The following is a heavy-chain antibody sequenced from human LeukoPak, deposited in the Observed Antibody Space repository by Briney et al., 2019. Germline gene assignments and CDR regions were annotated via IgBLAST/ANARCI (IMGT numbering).Heavy chain of an antibody. V-gene: IGHV3-23*01. CDR3: AKDYDFWSGFDY. J-gene: IGHJ4*02. CDR2: VSGGGSST. CDR1: GFTFSNYA. Sequence: AGGSLRLSCVASGFTFSNYAMSWVRQAPGKGLEWVSGVSGGGSSTYYADSVKGRFTISRDNSKNMLHLQMNSLRAEDTAVYYCAKDYDFWSGFDYWGQGTLVTVSS. D-gene: IGHD3-3*01.